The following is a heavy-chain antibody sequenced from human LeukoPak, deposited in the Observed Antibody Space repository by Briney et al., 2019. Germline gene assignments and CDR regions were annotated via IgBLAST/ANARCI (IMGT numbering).Heavy chain of an antibody. CDR2: IYSGGST. D-gene: IGHD6-19*01. V-gene: IGHV3-53*01. J-gene: IGHJ4*02. Sequence: GGSLRLSCAASGFTVSSNYMSWVRQAPGKGLEWVSVIYSGGSTYYADSVKGRFTISRDNSKNTLYLQMNSLRAEDTAVYYCARGVSSGYYYFEYWGQGTLVTVSS. CDR3: ARGVSSGYYYFEY. CDR1: GFTVSSNY.